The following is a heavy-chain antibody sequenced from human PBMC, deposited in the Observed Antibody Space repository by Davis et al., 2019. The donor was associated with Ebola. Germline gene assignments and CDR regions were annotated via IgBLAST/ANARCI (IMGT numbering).Heavy chain of an antibody. D-gene: IGHD6-6*01. CDR1: GFTSTGFW. V-gene: IGHV3-7*01. Sequence: PGGSLRLSCAASGFTSTGFWMSWVRQAPGKGLEWVANINQDGGLKYYVNSVRDRFIISRDNAKNSLYLQMHSLRAEDTAVYYCARRSNSPFDYWGQGTLVTVSS. J-gene: IGHJ4*02. CDR3: ARRSNSPFDY. CDR2: INQDGGLK.